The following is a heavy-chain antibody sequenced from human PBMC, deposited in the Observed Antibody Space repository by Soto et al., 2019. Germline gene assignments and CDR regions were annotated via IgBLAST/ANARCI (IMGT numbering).Heavy chain of an antibody. V-gene: IGHV5-10-1*01. D-gene: IGHD3-10*01. CDR2: IDPSDSYT. CDR1: GYSFTSYW. CDR3: ARHMVRGVITSYYYYGMDV. Sequence: GESLKISCKGSGYSFTSYWISWVRQMPGKGLEWMGRIDPSDSYTNYSPSFQGHVTISADKSISTAYLQWSSLKASDTAMYYCARHMVRGVITSYYYYGMDVWGQGTTVTVSS. J-gene: IGHJ6*02.